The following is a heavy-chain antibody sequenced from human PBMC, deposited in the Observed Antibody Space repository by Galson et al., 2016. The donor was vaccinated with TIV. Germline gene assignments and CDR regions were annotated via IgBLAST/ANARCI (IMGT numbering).Heavy chain of an antibody. Sequence: ETLSLTCTVSAGSISTNSYYWGWIRQSPGKGLEWIGSIYHGGSTYYNPSLKSRVTISVDTSKNQFSLKLSSVTAADTAVYYCARYISGWYHYFDFWGQGTLVTVSS. CDR1: AGSISTNSYY. CDR2: IYHGGST. J-gene: IGHJ4*02. V-gene: IGHV4-39*01. CDR3: ARYISGWYHYFDF. D-gene: IGHD6-19*01.